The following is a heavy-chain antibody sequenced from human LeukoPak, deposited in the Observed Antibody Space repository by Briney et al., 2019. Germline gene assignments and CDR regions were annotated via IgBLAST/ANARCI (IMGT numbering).Heavy chain of an antibody. CDR2: ISAYNGNT. CDR1: GYTFTNYG. CDR3: ARGYCSSTSCYDNWFDP. Sequence: ASVKVSCKAAGYTFTNYGISWVRQAPGQGLEWMGWISAYNGNTNYAQKLQGRVTMTTDTSTSTAYMELRSLRSDDTAVYYCARGYCSSTSCYDNWFDPWGQGTLVTVSS. J-gene: IGHJ5*02. D-gene: IGHD2-2*01. V-gene: IGHV1-18*04.